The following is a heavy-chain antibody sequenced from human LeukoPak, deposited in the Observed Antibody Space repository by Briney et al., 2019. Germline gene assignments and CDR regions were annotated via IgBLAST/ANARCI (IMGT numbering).Heavy chain of an antibody. CDR1: GFTFSDYY. CDR2: ISSSSYT. J-gene: IGHJ4*02. Sequence: GGSLRLSCAASGFTFSDYYMSWIRQAPGKGLEWVSYISSSSYTNYADSVKGRFTISRDNAKNSLYLQMNSLRAEDTAVYYCARRGYPKGALDYWGQGTLVTVSS. V-gene: IGHV3-11*03. D-gene: IGHD5-12*01. CDR3: ARRGYPKGALDY.